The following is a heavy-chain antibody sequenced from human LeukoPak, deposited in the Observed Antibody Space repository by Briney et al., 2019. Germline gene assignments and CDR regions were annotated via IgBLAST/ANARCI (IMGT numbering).Heavy chain of an antibody. CDR1: GFTFSSYW. CDR2: IKQDGSEK. J-gene: IGHJ4*02. CDR3: ANSVTFGGALRGD. Sequence: GGSLRLSCAASGFTFSSYWMSWVRQAPGKGLEWVANIKQDGSEKYYVDSVKGRFTVSRDNAKNSLYLQMNSLRAEDTAVYYCANSVTFGGALRGDWGQGTLVTVSS. D-gene: IGHD3-16*01. V-gene: IGHV3-7*01.